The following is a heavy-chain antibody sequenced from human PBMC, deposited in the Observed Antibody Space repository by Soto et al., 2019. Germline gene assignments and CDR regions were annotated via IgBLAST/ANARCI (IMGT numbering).Heavy chain of an antibody. J-gene: IGHJ3*02. CDR2: IYYSGST. CDR1: GGSISSYY. Sequence: PLETLSLTCTVSGGSISSYYWSWIRQPPGKGLEWIGYIYYSGSTNYNPSLKSRVTISVDTSKNQFSLKLSSVTAADTAVYYCGRSEDIVVVVAATHAFDIWGQGTMVTVSS. V-gene: IGHV4-59*01. D-gene: IGHD2-15*01. CDR3: GRSEDIVVVVAATHAFDI.